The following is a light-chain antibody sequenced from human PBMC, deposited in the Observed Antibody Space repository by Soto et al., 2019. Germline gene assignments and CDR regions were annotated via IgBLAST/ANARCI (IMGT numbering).Light chain of an antibody. J-gene: IGKJ5*01. V-gene: IGKV3-15*01. Sequence: EIVMTQSPATLSVSPGERVTLHCRASQSVTSNLAWYQHKPGQSPRLLIYRASARATGVPVRFSGSGSGTEFTLTISSLQSEDFAVYYCQQYNNWPPITFGQGTRLEIK. CDR1: QSVTSN. CDR3: QQYNNWPPIT. CDR2: RAS.